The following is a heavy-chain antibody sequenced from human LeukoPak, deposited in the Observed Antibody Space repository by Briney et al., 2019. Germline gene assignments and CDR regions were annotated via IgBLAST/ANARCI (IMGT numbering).Heavy chain of an antibody. CDR3: AKDNRAFSYGSGSYYDY. D-gene: IGHD3-10*01. J-gene: IGHJ4*02. CDR1: GFTFDDYA. CDR2: ISWNSGSI. Sequence: PGRSLRLSCAASGFTFDDYAMHWVRQAPGKGLEWVSGISWNSGSIGYADSVKGRFTISRDNAKNSLYLQMNSLRAEDTALYYCAKDNRAFSYGSGSYYDYWGQGTLVTVSS. V-gene: IGHV3-9*01.